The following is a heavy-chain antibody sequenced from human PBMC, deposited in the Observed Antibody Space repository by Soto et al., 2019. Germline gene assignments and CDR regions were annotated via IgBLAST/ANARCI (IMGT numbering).Heavy chain of an antibody. Sequence: GGSLRPSCAASGFTFSSYAMSWVRQAPGKGLEWVSAISGSGGSTYYADSVKGRFTISRDNSKNTLYLQMNSLRAEDTAVYYCAKIRPRYCSGGSCYFDYWGQGTLVTVSS. D-gene: IGHD2-15*01. J-gene: IGHJ4*02. CDR2: ISGSGGST. V-gene: IGHV3-23*01. CDR1: GFTFSSYA. CDR3: AKIRPRYCSGGSCYFDY.